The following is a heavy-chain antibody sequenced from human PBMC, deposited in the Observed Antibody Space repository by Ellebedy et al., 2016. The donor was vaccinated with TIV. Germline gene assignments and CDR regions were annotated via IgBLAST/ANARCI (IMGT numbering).Heavy chain of an antibody. CDR2: INEDGTKK. Sequence: PGGSLRLSCTASGFTLSNYWMPWVRQAPGRGREWVANINEDGTKKHCVDSVRGRFTISRDDAGNSLFLQMNSLGAEDTAVYYCARAIYGASYLWGRGTLVTVSS. J-gene: IGHJ2*01. CDR3: ARAIYGASYL. D-gene: IGHD4-17*01. V-gene: IGHV3-7*01. CDR1: GFTLSNYW.